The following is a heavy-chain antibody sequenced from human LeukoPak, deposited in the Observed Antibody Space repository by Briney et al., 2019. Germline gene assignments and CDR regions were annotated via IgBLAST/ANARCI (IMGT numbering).Heavy chain of an antibody. V-gene: IGHV3-9*01. CDR2: ISWNSGSI. Sequence: GGSLRLSCAASGFTFDDYAMHWVRQAPGKGLEWVSGISWNSGSIGYADSVKGRFTISRDNSKNTLYLQMNSLRAEDTAVYYCAKVGYGRDYYYYGMDVWGQGTTVTVSS. CDR3: AKVGYGRDYYYYGMDV. J-gene: IGHJ6*02. D-gene: IGHD5-12*01. CDR1: GFTFDDYA.